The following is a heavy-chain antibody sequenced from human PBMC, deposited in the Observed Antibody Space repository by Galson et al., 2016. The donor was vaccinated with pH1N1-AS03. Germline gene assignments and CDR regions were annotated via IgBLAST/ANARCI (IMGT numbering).Heavy chain of an antibody. Sequence: SLRLSCAASRFSFSSYAMSWVRQAPGKGLEWISGISASGGSTNYVESVKGRFTISRDNSRNTLDLQMNSLRADDTAIYYCAKGMTKVTSIYGMDVWGQGTTVSVSS. J-gene: IGHJ6*02. V-gene: IGHV3-23*01. CDR3: AKGMTKVTSIYGMDV. CDR2: ISASGGST. CDR1: RFSFSSYA. D-gene: IGHD4-17*01.